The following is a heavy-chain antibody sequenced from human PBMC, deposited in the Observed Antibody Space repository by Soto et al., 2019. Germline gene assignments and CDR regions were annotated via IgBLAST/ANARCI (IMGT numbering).Heavy chain of an antibody. CDR2: IYYSGKT. J-gene: IGHJ5*02. CDR3: GRPWGIGLTPPGP. CDR1: GASINNTSYY. D-gene: IGHD6-13*01. Sequence: SETLSLTCTVSGASINNTSYYWGWIRQSPGKGLEWIGNIYYSGKTYYSPSLKSRVSISVDASRNQFSLRLSSVTAADTAVYYCGRPWGIGLTPPGPWGQGVLVTVSS. V-gene: IGHV4-39*01.